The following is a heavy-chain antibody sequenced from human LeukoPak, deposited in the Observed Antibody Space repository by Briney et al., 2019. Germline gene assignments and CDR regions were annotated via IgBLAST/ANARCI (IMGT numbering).Heavy chain of an antibody. CDR2: IKQDGSEK. CDR1: GFTFSSYW. V-gene: IGHV3-7*01. D-gene: IGHD6-19*01. Sequence: RGSLRLSCAASGFTFSSYWMSWVRQAPGKGLEWVANIKQDGSEKYYVDSVKGRFTISRDNAKNSLYLQMNSLRAEDTAVYYCARLEAVAGTCLDYWGQGTLVTVSS. CDR3: ARLEAVAGTCLDY. J-gene: IGHJ4*02.